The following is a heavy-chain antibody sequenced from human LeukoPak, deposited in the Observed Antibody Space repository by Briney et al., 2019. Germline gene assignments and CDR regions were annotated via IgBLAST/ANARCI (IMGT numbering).Heavy chain of an antibody. CDR2: INEDGSVK. J-gene: IGHJ4*02. Sequence: GGSLRLSCAASGFTFSRHWMDWVRQAPGKGLEWMANINEDGSVKQYVDSVKCRFTISRDNPKNSLYLQMNSLRAEDTAVYCCARDAIDSSGFDFDYWGQGTLVTVSS. V-gene: IGHV3-7*03. D-gene: IGHD3-22*01. CDR3: ARDAIDSSGFDFDY. CDR1: GFTFSRHW.